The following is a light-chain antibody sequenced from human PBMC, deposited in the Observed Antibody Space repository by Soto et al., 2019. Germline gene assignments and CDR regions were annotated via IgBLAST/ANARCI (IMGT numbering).Light chain of an antibody. Sequence: EIVLTQSPATLSLSPGERATLSCWASQSVNRYLVWYQQKPGQAPRLLMYDASKRATGIPARFGGSGSGKASTLTIRSLEPEDFAVYYCQQRDIWPWTSAQGTKVDIK. V-gene: IGKV3-11*01. CDR2: DAS. CDR1: QSVNRY. CDR3: QQRDIWPWT. J-gene: IGKJ1*01.